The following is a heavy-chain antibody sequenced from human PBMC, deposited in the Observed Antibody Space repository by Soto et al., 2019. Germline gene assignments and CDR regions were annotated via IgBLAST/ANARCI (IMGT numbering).Heavy chain of an antibody. CDR3: ARDRPGGYGSGSYYYYYGMDV. CDR1: GYTFTSYG. V-gene: IGHV1-18*04. D-gene: IGHD3-10*01. Sequence: GASVKVSCKASGYTFTSYGISWVRQAPGQGLEWMGWISAYNGNTNYAQKLQGRVTMTTDTSTSTAYMELRSPRSDDTAVYYCARDRPGGYGSGSYYYYYGMDVWGQGTTVTVSS. CDR2: ISAYNGNT. J-gene: IGHJ6*02.